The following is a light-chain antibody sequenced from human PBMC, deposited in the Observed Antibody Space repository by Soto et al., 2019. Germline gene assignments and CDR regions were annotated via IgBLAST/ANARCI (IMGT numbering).Light chain of an antibody. Sequence: QSVLTQPASVSGSPGQSITISCTGTSSDVGGYNYVSWYQHHPGKAPKLMINDLTSRPSGVSSRFSGSKSGNPASLTISGLQAEDEAEYYCASYTSSDTVIFGGGTKLTVL. CDR2: DLT. V-gene: IGLV2-14*01. CDR3: ASYTSSDTVI. J-gene: IGLJ2*01. CDR1: SSDVGGYNY.